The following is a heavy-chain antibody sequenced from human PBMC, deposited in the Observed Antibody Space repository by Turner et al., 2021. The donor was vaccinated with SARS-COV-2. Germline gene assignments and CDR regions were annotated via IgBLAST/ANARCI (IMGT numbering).Heavy chain of an antibody. CDR1: GFTFSSYS. D-gene: IGHD6-19*01. CDR3: ARDLGSIAVAN. Sequence: EVQLVESGGGLVQPGGSLRLHCAASGFTFSSYSMNWVRQAPGKGLEWVSYISSSSSTIYYADSVKGRFTISRDNAKNSLYLQMNSLRAEDTAVYYCARDLGSIAVANWGQGTLVTVSS. J-gene: IGHJ4*02. CDR2: ISSSSSTI. V-gene: IGHV3-48*01.